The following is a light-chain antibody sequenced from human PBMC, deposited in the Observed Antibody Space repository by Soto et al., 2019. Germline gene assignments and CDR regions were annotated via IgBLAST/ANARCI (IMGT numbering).Light chain of an antibody. CDR2: AAS. V-gene: IGKV1-39*01. J-gene: IGKJ3*01. CDR3: QQSYTTLFT. Sequence: DIQMTQSPSSLSASVGDRVTITCRASQSISNYLNWYQQKPGKAPKLLIYAASSLQSGVPSRFSGSGSGTDFTLTISSLQPEDFATYSCQQSYTTLFTFGPETNVDI. CDR1: QSISNY.